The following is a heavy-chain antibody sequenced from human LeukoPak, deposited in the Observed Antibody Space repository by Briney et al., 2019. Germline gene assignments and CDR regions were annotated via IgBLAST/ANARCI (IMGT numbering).Heavy chain of an antibody. CDR1: GYTFTGYY. CDR2: INPNSGGT. D-gene: IGHD2-15*01. J-gene: IGHJ6*02. CDR3: ARPGGGRLLRYGMDV. V-gene: IGHV1-2*02. Sequence: ASVKVSCKASGYTFTGYYMHWVRQAPGQGLEWMGWINPNSGGTNYAQKFQGRVTMTRDTSISTAYMELSRLRSDDTAVYYCARPGGGRLLRYGMDVWGQGTTVPVSS.